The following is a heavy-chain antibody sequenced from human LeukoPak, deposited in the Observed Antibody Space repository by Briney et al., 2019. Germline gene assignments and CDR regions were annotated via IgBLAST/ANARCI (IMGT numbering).Heavy chain of an antibody. CDR1: GGSISSGDYY. V-gene: IGHV4-30-4*08. D-gene: IGHD1-14*01. CDR3: ASLTNYYYYMDV. Sequence: NPSETLSLTCTVSGGSISSGDYYWSWIRQPPGKGLEWIGYIYYSGSTYYNPSPKSRVTISVDTSKNQFSLKLSSVTAADTAVYYCASLTNYYYYMDVWGKGTTVTVSS. CDR2: IYYSGST. J-gene: IGHJ6*03.